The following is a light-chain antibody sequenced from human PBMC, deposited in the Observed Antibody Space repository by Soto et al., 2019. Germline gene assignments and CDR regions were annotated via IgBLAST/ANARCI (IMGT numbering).Light chain of an antibody. Sequence: DIHMTQSPSTLSASVGDRVTITCRASQSISIWLAWRQQKPGRAPNLLIYGTSSFESGVESRFSGSGSGTAFTLTIGSLQPDDCATYYCQHYNDCPRTFAQWTKVYIK. J-gene: IGKJ1*01. V-gene: IGKV1-5*03. CDR2: GTS. CDR1: QSISIW. CDR3: QHYNDCPRT.